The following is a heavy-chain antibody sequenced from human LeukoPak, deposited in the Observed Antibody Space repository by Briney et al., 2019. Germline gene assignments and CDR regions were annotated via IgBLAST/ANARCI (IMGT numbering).Heavy chain of an antibody. CDR2: IYSGGST. D-gene: IGHD3-22*01. J-gene: IGHJ4*02. CDR1: GFTVSSNY. V-gene: IGHV3-66*01. CDR3: ASLYDSSGYLPFDY. Sequence: GGSLRLSCAASGFTVSSNYMSWVRQAPGKGLEWVSVIYSGGSTYYADSVKGRFTISRDNSKNTLNLQMHSLRAEDTAVYYCASLYDSSGYLPFDYWGQGTLVTVS.